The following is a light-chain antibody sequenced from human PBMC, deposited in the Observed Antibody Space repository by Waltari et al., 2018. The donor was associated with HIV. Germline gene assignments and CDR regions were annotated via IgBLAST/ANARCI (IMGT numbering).Light chain of an antibody. Sequence: SALTQPASVSGSPGQSLNMYCTGSSSDIGKYDYVAWYQHNPGKAPHLIIYDVNTRPSGVSLRFSGSKSGNTASLTISGLQAEDESYYYCCSYAGGPFVFGSGTSVIVL. CDR3: CSYAGGPFV. CDR2: DVN. V-gene: IGLV2-23*02. J-gene: IGLJ1*01. CDR1: SSDIGKYDY.